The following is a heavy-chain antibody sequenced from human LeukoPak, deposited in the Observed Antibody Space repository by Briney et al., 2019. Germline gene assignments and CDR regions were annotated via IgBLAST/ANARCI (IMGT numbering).Heavy chain of an antibody. V-gene: IGHV3-7*01. CDR3: TREDHSNYNY. D-gene: IGHD4-11*01. J-gene: IGHJ4*02. CDR1: GFPFSSYW. CDR2: IKQDGGET. Sequence: PGGSLRLSCAASGFPFSSYWMAWVRQAPGKGLEWVASIKQDGGETLYVDSVKGRFTISRDNAKNSLHLQMNSLRAEDTAVYYCTREDHSNYNYWGQGTLVTVSS.